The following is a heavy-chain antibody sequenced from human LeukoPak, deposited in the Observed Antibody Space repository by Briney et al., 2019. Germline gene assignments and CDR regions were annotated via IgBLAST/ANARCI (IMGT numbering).Heavy chain of an antibody. CDR1: GYTFTSYY. CDR3: ARGSRYYDFWSGYPRFDY. V-gene: IGHV1-46*01. D-gene: IGHD3-3*01. Sequence: ASVKVSCKASGYTFTSYYLHWMRQGPGEGLEWMGIINPSGGSTSYAQKFQGRVTMTRDTSTSTVYMELSSLRSDDTAVYYCARGSRYYDFWSGYPRFDYWGQGTLVTVSS. J-gene: IGHJ4*02. CDR2: INPSGGST.